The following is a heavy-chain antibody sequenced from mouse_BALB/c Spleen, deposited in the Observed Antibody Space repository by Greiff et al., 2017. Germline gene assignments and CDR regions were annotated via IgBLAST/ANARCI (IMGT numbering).Heavy chain of an antibody. CDR3: ARHDGYDEGFAY. CDR2: ISNGGGST. Sequence: DVMLVESGGGLVQPGGSLKLSCAASGFTFSSYTMSWVRQTPEKRLEWVAYISNGGGSTYYPDTVKGRFTISRDNAKNTLYLQMSSLKSEDTAMYYCARHDGYDEGFAYWGQGTLVTVSA. CDR1: GFTFSSYT. J-gene: IGHJ3*01. D-gene: IGHD2-2*01. V-gene: IGHV5-12-2*01.